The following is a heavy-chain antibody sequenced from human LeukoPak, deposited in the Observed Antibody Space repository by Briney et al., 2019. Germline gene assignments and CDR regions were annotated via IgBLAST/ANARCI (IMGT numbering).Heavy chain of an antibody. Sequence: PSETLSLTCTVSGGSISSYYWSWIRQPPGKGLEWIEYIYYSGSTNYNPSLKSRVTISVDTSKNQFSLKLSSVTAADTAVYYCARGGTSGYFVYDAFDIWGQGTMVTVSS. CDR2: IYYSGST. D-gene: IGHD3-9*01. J-gene: IGHJ3*02. CDR3: ARGGTSGYFVYDAFDI. CDR1: GGSISSYY. V-gene: IGHV4-59*01.